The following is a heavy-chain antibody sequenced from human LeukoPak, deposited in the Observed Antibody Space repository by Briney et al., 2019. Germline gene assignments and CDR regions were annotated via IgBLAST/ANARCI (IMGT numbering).Heavy chain of an antibody. V-gene: IGHV3-30*02. CDR3: AKVFSAWNYDPGYYYYIDV. D-gene: IGHD1-7*01. CDR1: GFTFSSYM. J-gene: IGHJ6*03. Sequence: GGSLRLSCAASGFTFSSYMMTWVRQAPGKGLEWVAFMQYDGSYKYYADSVKGRFTISRDKSKNTLSLQMNSLRAEDTAVYYCAKVFSAWNYDPGYYYYIDVWGKGTTVTVSS. CDR2: MQYDGSYK.